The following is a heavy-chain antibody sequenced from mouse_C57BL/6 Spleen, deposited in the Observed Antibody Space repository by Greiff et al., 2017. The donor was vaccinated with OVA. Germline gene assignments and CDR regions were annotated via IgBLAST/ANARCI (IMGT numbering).Heavy chain of an antibody. J-gene: IGHJ2*01. CDR3: ARWSGSSRAGYYFDD. Sequence: EVQLQQSGPELVKPGASVKIPCKASGYTFTDYNMDWVKQSHGKSLEWIGDINPNNGGTIYNQKFKGKATLTVDKSSSTAYMELRSLTSEETAVYYCARWSGSSRAGYYFDDWGQGTTLTVSS. V-gene: IGHV1-18*01. D-gene: IGHD1-1*01. CDR1: GYTFTDYN. CDR2: INPNNGGT.